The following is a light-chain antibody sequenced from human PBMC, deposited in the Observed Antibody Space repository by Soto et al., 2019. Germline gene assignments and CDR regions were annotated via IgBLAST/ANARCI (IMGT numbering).Light chain of an antibody. J-gene: IGKJ4*01. V-gene: IGKV3-15*01. CDR2: GAS. Sequence: EIRFSQSPCTLSLSPGERATLSCRASQSVSSNYVAWFHQKPGQAPRLLIYGASTRATGIPARFSGSGSGTEFTLTISSLQSEDFAVYYCQQYNNWPLTFGGGTKVDIK. CDR1: QSVSSN. CDR3: QQYNNWPLT.